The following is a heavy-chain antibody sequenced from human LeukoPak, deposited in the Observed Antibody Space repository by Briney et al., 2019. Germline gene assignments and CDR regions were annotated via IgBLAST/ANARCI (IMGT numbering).Heavy chain of an antibody. Sequence: GGSLRLSCAASGFTFSDHYMDWVRQAPGKGLEWVGRTRNKANSYTTEYAASVKGSFTISRDDSKNSLYLQMNSLKTEDTAVYYCAREGDGLDYFVYWGQGTLVTVSS. CDR2: TRNKANSYTT. J-gene: IGHJ4*02. D-gene: IGHD4-17*01. CDR3: AREGDGLDYFVY. CDR1: GFTFSDHY. V-gene: IGHV3-72*01.